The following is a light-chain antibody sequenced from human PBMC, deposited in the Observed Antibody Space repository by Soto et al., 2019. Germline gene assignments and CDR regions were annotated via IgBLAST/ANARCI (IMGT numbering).Light chain of an antibody. CDR2: EVS. V-gene: IGLV2-8*01. CDR1: SSDVGDYNY. Sequence: QSALTQPPSASGSPGQSVTISCTGTSSDVGDYNYVSWYQQHPGKAPKLMIYEVSKRPSGVPGRFSGSKSGNTASLTVSGLQAEDEADYFCSSYAGSNSVLFGGGTKVTVL. J-gene: IGLJ2*01. CDR3: SSYAGSNSVL.